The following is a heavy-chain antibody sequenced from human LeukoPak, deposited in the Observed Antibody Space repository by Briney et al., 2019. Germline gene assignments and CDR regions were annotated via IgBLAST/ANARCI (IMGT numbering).Heavy chain of an antibody. CDR1: GFTFTGYE. CDR3: ASRLLTDAFDI. D-gene: IGHD2-15*01. V-gene: IGHV3-48*03. J-gene: IGHJ3*02. CDR2: ISSTGNTM. Sequence: SGGSLRLSCAASGFTFTGYEMHGVRQAPGKGLEWVSYISSTGNTMYYADSVKGRFTISRDNAKNSLYLQMNSLRAEDTAIYYCASRLLTDAFDIWGQGTMVTVSS.